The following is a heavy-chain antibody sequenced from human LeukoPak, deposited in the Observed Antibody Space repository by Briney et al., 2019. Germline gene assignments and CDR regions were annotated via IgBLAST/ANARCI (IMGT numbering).Heavy chain of an antibody. J-gene: IGHJ4*02. Sequence: SETLSLTCVVSGGSISSTTYYWGWIRQPPGKGLEWVGSLSHNGNTYYNPALKSRVTISGDSSKNQFSLQLTSVTAADTAFYYCARDLTTGLAYLDYWGQGALVTVSS. CDR3: ARDLTTGLAYLDY. CDR1: GGSISSTTYY. CDR2: LSHNGNT. D-gene: IGHD1-1*01. V-gene: IGHV4-39*07.